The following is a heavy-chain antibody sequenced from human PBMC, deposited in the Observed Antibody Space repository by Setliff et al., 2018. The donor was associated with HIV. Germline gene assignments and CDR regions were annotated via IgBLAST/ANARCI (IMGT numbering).Heavy chain of an antibody. Sequence: GGSLRLSCAASGFTFSSYSMNWVRRAPGKGLEWVSSISSISTYIYYADSVKGRFTISRDNAKNSLYLQMNSLRAEDTAVYYCNIYYYYYMDVWGKGTTVTVSS. J-gene: IGHJ6*03. CDR3: NIYYYYYMDV. V-gene: IGHV3-21*01. CDR2: ISSISTYI. CDR1: GFTFSSYS.